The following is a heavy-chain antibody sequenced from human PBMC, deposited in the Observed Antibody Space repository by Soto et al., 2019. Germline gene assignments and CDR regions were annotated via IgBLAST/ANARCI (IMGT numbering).Heavy chain of an antibody. CDR1: GVSISTDNG. CDR2: TYHSGST. D-gene: IGHD7-27*01. V-gene: IGHV4-4*01. Sequence: QVQLQESGPGLVEPSGTLSLTCTVAGVSISTDNGCRWVRQPPGKGLEWIGETYHSGSTHYNPSLKSLITISVNTSKTQFPLTLSSTTDAETGVYCGAKVIRWGLGYWGQGTLVTVSS. J-gene: IGHJ4*02. CDR3: AKVIRWGLGY.